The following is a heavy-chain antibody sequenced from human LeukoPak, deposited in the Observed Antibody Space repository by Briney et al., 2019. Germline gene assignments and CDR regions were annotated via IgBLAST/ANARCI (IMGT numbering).Heavy chain of an antibody. CDR3: ARALRESHRPVYSYYYMDV. Sequence: GGSLRLSCAASEFTFNNYAVSWVRQAPGQGLEWVSTISGRGGITYYADSVKGRLTISRDNSKNTVFLQMNSLRVDDTAVYYCARALRESHRPVYSYYYMDVWGKGTTVTVSS. CDR2: ISGRGGIT. CDR1: EFTFNNYA. J-gene: IGHJ6*03. V-gene: IGHV3-23*01.